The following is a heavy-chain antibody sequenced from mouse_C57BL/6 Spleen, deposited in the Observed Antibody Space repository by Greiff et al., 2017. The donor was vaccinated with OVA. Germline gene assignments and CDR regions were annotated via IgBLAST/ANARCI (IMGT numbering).Heavy chain of an antibody. Sequence: EVQLQQSGPELVKPGASVKISCKASGYTFTDYYMNWVKQSHGKSLEWIGDINPNNGGTSYNQKFKGKATLTVDKSSSTAYMELRSLTSEDSAVYYCARLAYGSSTRWYFDVWGTGTTVTVSS. V-gene: IGHV1-26*01. CDR2: INPNNGGT. CDR1: GYTFTDYY. J-gene: IGHJ1*03. CDR3: ARLAYGSSTRWYFDV. D-gene: IGHD1-1*01.